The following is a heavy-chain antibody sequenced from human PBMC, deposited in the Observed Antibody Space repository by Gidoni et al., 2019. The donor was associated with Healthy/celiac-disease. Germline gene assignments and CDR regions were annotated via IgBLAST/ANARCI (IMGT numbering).Heavy chain of an antibody. D-gene: IGHD6-19*01. V-gene: IGHV1-69*04. CDR1: GATFSSYA. CDR2: IIPIRGIA. Sequence: QVQLVQSGAEVKKPGSSVKVSCKASGATFSSYAISWVRQAPGQGLEWMGRIIPIRGIANYAQKFQGRVTITADKSTSTAYMELSSLRSEDTAVYYCARDPHSSGWYTYWGQGTLVTVSS. CDR3: ARDPHSSGWYTY. J-gene: IGHJ4*02.